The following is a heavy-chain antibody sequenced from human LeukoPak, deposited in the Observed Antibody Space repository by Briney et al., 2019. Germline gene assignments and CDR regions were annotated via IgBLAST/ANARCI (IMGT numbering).Heavy chain of an antibody. V-gene: IGHV4-34*01. CDR2: INHSGST. D-gene: IGHD1/OR15-1a*01. J-gene: IGHJ5*02. CDR3: ARGVEVGEQTVGIDWFDP. CDR1: GFSFSGYY. Sequence: SETLSLTCAAYGFSFSGYYWSWIRQPPGKGLEWVGEINHSGSTNYNPSLKSRVTIALDTSKNQVTLRRSSVSAADAAVYYCARGVEVGEQTVGIDWFDPWGQGTLVTVSS.